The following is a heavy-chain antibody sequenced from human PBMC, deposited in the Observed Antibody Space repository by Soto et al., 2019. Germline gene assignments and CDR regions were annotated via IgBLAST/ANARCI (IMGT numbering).Heavy chain of an antibody. Sequence: EVQLVESGGGLVKPGGSLRLSCAASGFTFSSYSINWVRQAPGKGLEWVSSISSSSSYIYYADSVKGRFTISRDNAKNSLYLQMNSLRAEDTAMYYCARQGSDGDHDYWGQGTLVTVSS. CDR1: GFTFSSYS. CDR3: ARQGSDGDHDY. V-gene: IGHV3-21*01. J-gene: IGHJ4*02. D-gene: IGHD4-17*01. CDR2: ISSSSSYI.